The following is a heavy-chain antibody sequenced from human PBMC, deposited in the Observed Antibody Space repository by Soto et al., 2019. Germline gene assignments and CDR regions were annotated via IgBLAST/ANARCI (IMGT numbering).Heavy chain of an antibody. CDR3: ARDNSNTILGVAFWWFGP. Sequence: GASVKVSCKASGFSFSIYWMHWVRQAPGQGLEWMGLINPSGDFTIYAQKFQGRLTLTRDTSTTTVYMELSSLGFEDTAVYYCARDNSNTILGVAFWWFGPWGQGTLVTVSS. CDR2: INPSGDFT. CDR1: GFSFSIYW. D-gene: IGHD3-3*01. J-gene: IGHJ5*02. V-gene: IGHV1-46*01.